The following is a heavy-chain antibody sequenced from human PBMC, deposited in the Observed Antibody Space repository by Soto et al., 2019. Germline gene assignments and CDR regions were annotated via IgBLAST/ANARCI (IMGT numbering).Heavy chain of an antibody. CDR1: GFTFDYYW. J-gene: IGHJ4*02. CDR2: LQNDGSHP. Sequence: EVQLVESGGGLVQPGGSLRLSCVASGFTFDYYWMHWVRQAPGEGLMWVSRLQNDGSHPDYADSVKGRFTISRENAKKTLELQMNNLGAEENALYYCARGGDPEYRGQGTLVTVSS. CDR3: ARGGDPEY. D-gene: IGHD2-21*02. V-gene: IGHV3-74*01.